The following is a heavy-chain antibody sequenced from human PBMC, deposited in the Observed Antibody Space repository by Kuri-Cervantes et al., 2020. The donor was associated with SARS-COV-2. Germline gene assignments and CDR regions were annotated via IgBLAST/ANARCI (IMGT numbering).Heavy chain of an antibody. V-gene: IGHV4-59*12. CDR3: ARRVPDDYGDYRFDP. Sequence: SETLSLTCTVSGGSISSYYWSWIRQPPGKGLGWIGYIYYSGSTNYNPSLKSRVTISVDTSKNQFSLKPSSVTAADTAVYYCARRVPDDYGDYRFDPWGQGTLVTVSS. D-gene: IGHD4-17*01. CDR2: IYYSGST. CDR1: GGSISSYY. J-gene: IGHJ5*02.